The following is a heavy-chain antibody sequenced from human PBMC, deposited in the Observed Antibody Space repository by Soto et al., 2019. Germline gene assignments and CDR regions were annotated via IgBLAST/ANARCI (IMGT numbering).Heavy chain of an antibody. J-gene: IGHJ6*02. Sequence: QVQLVESGGGLVKPGGSLRLSCAASGFTFSDYYMSWIRQAPGQGLEWVSYISSSGSTIYYADSVKGRFTISRDNAKTSLYLQMNSLRAEDTAVYYCASLRSYFGWLFHEGGMDVWGQGTTVTVSS. CDR1: GFTFSDYY. CDR3: ASLRSYFGWLFHEGGMDV. D-gene: IGHD3-9*01. V-gene: IGHV3-11*01. CDR2: ISSSGSTI.